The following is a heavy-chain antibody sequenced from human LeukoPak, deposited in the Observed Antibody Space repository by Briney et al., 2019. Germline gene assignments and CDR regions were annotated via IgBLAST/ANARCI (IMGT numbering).Heavy chain of an antibody. CDR3: ARGRYYDSGGYDEAFDI. D-gene: IGHD3-22*01. CDR1: GYTLTELS. Sequence: GASVKVSCKVSGYTLTELSMHWVRQAPGKGLEWMGGFDPEDGETIYAQNLQGRVTMTTDTSTTTAYMELRSLRSDDTAVYYCARGRYYDSGGYDEAFDIWGQGTAVTVSS. V-gene: IGHV1-24*01. CDR2: FDPEDGET. J-gene: IGHJ3*02.